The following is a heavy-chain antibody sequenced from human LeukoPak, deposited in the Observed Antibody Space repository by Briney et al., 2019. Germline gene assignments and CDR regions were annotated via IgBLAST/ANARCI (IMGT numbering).Heavy chain of an antibody. D-gene: IGHD1-14*01. CDR2: IYYSGST. CDR1: GGSVSSGPYY. Sequence: SETLSLTCTVSGGSVSSGPYYWSWIRQPPGKGLEWIGYIYYSGSTNDNPSLKNRVTISADTSKNQFSLKLSSVTAADTAVYYCARTDLTEDSEYWGLGTLVTVSS. CDR3: ARTDLTEDSEY. J-gene: IGHJ4*02. V-gene: IGHV4-61*01.